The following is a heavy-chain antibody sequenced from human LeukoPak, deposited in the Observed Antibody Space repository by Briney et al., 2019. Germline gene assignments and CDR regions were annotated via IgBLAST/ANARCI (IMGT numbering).Heavy chain of an antibody. V-gene: IGHV3-30*18. Sequence: GGSLRLSCAASGFSFKDYNMHWVRQAPGKGLEWVAVITYDGGNEYYTDSVKGRFTISRDNSKSTLYLQMNSLRTEDTAVYYCAKVRWDNSGWYYLDSWGQGTLVTVSS. CDR3: AKVRWDNSGWYYLDS. CDR1: GFSFKDYN. J-gene: IGHJ4*02. D-gene: IGHD6-19*01. CDR2: ITYDGGNE.